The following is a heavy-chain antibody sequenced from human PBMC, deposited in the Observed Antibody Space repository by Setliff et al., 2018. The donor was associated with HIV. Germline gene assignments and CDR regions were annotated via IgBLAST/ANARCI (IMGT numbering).Heavy chain of an antibody. Sequence: ASVKVSCKASGGTFSNYGMSWVRQAPGQGLGWMGGIIPISGTANYAQKFQGRVTITTDESTSTAYMELSGLRSEDTAVYYCARDFGGYCSSMSCPGLFDPWGQGTLVTVS. CDR1: GGTFSNYG. D-gene: IGHD2-2*01. CDR3: ARDFGGYCSSMSCPGLFDP. J-gene: IGHJ5*02. V-gene: IGHV1-69*05. CDR2: IIPISGTA.